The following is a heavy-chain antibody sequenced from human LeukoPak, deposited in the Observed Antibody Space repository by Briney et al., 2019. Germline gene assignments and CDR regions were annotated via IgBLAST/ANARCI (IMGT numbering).Heavy chain of an antibody. D-gene: IGHD3-10*01. CDR1: GYTFTGYY. CDR3: ARVRAFYGSGKDAVDY. CDR2: INPNSGGT. V-gene: IGHV1-2*02. Sequence: ASVKVSCKASGYTFTGYYIHWVRQAPGQGIEWVGWINPNSGGTNDAQKFQGRGTMTRDTSISTAYMELSRLRSDDTAVYYCARVRAFYGSGKDAVDYWGQGTLVTVSS. J-gene: IGHJ4*02.